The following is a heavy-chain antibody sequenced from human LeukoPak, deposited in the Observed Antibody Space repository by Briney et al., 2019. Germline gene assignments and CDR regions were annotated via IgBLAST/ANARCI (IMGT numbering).Heavy chain of an antibody. V-gene: IGHV3-7*04. J-gene: IGHJ4*02. D-gene: IGHD3-9*01. Sequence: QPGGSLRLSCAASGFTLSGYWMSWVRQAPGKGLEWVANIKQDGSAKYYVDSVKGRFTISRDNAKNSLFLQLNSLRVEDTAVYYCARDADISTGYILFDFWGQGTLVTVSS. CDR2: IKQDGSAK. CDR1: GFTLSGYW. CDR3: ARDADISTGYILFDF.